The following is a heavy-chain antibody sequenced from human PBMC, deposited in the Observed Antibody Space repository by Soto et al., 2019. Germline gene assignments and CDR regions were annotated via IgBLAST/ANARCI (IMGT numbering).Heavy chain of an antibody. V-gene: IGHV1-58*01. CDR3: GAGDSSGYYGG. D-gene: IGHD3-22*01. CDR2: ITVGPGNT. Sequence: SVKVSCKASGFIFTSSSVQWVRLARGQRLEWMGWITVGPGNTNYAQKFRERVTITRDMSTNTDYMKLSNLRSEDTAAYYLGAGDSSGYYGGWGQGTQVTVSS. CDR1: GFIFTSSS. J-gene: IGHJ4*02.